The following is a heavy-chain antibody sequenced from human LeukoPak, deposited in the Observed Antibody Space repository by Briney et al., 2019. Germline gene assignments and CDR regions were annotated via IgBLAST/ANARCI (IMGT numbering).Heavy chain of an antibody. J-gene: IGHJ6*03. V-gene: IGHV1-8*01. D-gene: IGHD2-2*01. Sequence: ASVKVSCKASGYTFTSYDINWVRQATGQGLEWMGWMNPNSGNTGYAQKFQGRVTMTRNTSISTAYMELSSLRSEDTAVYYCARWGCSSTSCRYYYYMDVWDKGTTVTVSS. CDR3: ARWGCSSTSCRYYYYMDV. CDR1: GYTFTSYD. CDR2: MNPNSGNT.